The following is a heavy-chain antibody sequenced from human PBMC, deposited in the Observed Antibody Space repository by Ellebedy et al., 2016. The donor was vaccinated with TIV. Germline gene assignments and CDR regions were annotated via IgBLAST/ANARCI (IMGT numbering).Heavy chain of an antibody. D-gene: IGHD5-18*01. J-gene: IGHJ6*02. CDR3: AREGDTAMVHGLDV. Sequence: GESLKISCAVSGFTIIDYDMDWVRQAPGKGLEWVATIGYGGSNEYYADSVKGRFTISRDTSKNTLSLQMNSLRAEDTAVYYCAREGDTAMVHGLDVWGQGTAVTVSS. CDR1: GFTIIDYD. CDR2: IGYGGSNE. V-gene: IGHV3-33*08.